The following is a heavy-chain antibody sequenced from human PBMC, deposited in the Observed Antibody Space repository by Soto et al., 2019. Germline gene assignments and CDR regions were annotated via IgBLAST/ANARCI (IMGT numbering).Heavy chain of an antibody. V-gene: IGHV4-34*01. CDR1: GGSFSGYY. CDR2: INHSGST. J-gene: IGHJ6*02. CDR3: ASPNYYGSGSYRKYYYGMDV. D-gene: IGHD3-10*01. Sequence: SETLSLTCAVYGGSFSGYYWSWIRQPPGKGLEWIGEINHSGSTNYNPSLKSRVTISVDTSKNQFSLKLSSVTAADTAVYYCASPNYYGSGSYRKYYYGMDVWGQGTTVTVSS.